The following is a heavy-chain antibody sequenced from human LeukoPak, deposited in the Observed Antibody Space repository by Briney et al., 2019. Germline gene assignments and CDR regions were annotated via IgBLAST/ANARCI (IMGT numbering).Heavy chain of an antibody. CDR2: IYYSGST. D-gene: IGHD6-13*01. CDR3: ARGAPSSSSWTEFDY. J-gene: IGHJ4*02. Sequence: PSQTLSLTCTVSGGSISSGDYYWSWIRQPPGKGLEWIGYIYYSGSTYYNPSLKSRVTISVDTSKNQFSLKLSSVTAADTAVYYCARGAPSSSSWTEFDYWGQGTLVTVSS. V-gene: IGHV4-30-4*01. CDR1: GGSISSGDYY.